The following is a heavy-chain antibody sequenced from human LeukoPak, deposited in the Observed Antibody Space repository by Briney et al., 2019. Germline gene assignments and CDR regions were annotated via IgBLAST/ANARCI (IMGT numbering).Heavy chain of an antibody. Sequence: ASVKVSCKTFGYTFTSYYVHWVRQAPGQGLEWMGIINPSGGSTTYAQKFQGRLTMTSDTSTSTVYMELSSLRSEDTAVYYCARVARTGLAYYYGMDVWGQGTTVTVSS. D-gene: IGHD1-14*01. J-gene: IGHJ6*02. V-gene: IGHV1-46*01. CDR2: INPSGGST. CDR3: ARVARTGLAYYYGMDV. CDR1: GYTFTSYY.